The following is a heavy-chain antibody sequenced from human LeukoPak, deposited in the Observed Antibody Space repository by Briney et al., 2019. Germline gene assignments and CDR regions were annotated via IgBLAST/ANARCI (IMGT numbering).Heavy chain of an antibody. CDR3: ARDIVVVPAAMPFYGMDV. CDR2: INAGNGNT. D-gene: IGHD2-2*01. Sequence: ASLKLSCKASGYTFTSYAMHWVRQAPGQRLEWMGWINAGNGNTKYSQKFQGRVTITRDTSASTAYMELSSLRSEDTAVYYCARDIVVVPAAMPFYGMDVWGKGTTVTVSS. V-gene: IGHV1-3*01. J-gene: IGHJ6*04. CDR1: GYTFTSYA.